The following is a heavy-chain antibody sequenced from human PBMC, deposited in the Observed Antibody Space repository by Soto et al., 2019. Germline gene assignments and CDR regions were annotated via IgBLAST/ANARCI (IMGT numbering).Heavy chain of an antibody. CDR1: GYTFTIND. D-gene: IGHD2-2*01. CDR2: MNPNSANT. CDR3: ARGPGCSSLSCPYYFDY. V-gene: IGHV1-8*01. J-gene: IGHJ4*01. Sequence: SVNVSCKAAGYTFTINDIDWVRQATGQGLEWMGWMNPNSANTGYAQKFQGRVTMTRNTSITTAYMELSSLRSEDTAVYYCARGPGCSSLSCPYYFDYRGHGTLVPVSS.